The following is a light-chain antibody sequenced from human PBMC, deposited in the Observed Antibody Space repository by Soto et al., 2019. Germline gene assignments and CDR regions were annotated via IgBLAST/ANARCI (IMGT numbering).Light chain of an antibody. CDR3: MQALQTPYT. J-gene: IGKJ2*01. CDR2: LGS. V-gene: IGKV2-28*01. Sequence: DIVMTQSPLYLPVTPGEPASISCRSSQSLLHSNGYKFFDWYLQKPGQSPQLLIYLGSNRASGVPDRFSGSESGTDFTLNISRVEAEDVGVYYCMQALQTPYTFGQGTKLEIK. CDR1: QSLLHSNGYKF.